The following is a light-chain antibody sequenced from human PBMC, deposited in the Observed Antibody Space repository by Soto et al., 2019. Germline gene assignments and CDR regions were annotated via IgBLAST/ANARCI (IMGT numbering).Light chain of an antibody. CDR1: QSVTEK. CDR2: GAS. V-gene: IGKV3-20*01. Sequence: IVMTQSPDTLSLSPGESATLSFMASQSVTEKVVWYQQKSGQAPRLLIYGASSRATGIPDRFSGSGSGTDFTLTISRLEPEDFAVYYCQQYGSSPRTFGQGTKVDIK. J-gene: IGKJ1*01. CDR3: QQYGSSPRT.